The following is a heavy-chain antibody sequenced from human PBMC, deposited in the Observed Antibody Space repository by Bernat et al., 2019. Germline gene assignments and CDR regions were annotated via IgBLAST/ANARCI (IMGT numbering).Heavy chain of an antibody. D-gene: IGHD2-21*01. V-gene: IGHV4-39*01. J-gene: IGHJ4*02. CDR2: IYYSGST. Sequence: QLQLQESGPGLVKPSETLSLTCTVSGGSISSSSYYWGWIRQPPGKGVEWIGRIYYSGSTYYNPSLKSRVTISEETYKTQFSLTLSLVTAADTAVDYCARHRAGVRYYFDYWGQGTLVTVSA. CDR1: GGSISSSSYY. CDR3: ARHRAGVRYYFDY.